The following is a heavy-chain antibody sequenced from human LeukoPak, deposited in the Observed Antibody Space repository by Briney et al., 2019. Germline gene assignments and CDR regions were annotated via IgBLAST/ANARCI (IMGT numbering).Heavy chain of an antibody. CDR2: ISSSSSYI. V-gene: IGHV3-21*01. CDR3: ARGYCSGGSCYDY. Sequence: GGSLRLACAASGFTFSSYSMNWVRQAPGKGLEWVSSISSSSSYIYYADSVKGRFTISRDNAKNSLYLQMNSLRAEDTAVYYCARGYCSGGSCYDYWGQGTLVTVSS. CDR1: GFTFSSYS. D-gene: IGHD2-15*01. J-gene: IGHJ4*02.